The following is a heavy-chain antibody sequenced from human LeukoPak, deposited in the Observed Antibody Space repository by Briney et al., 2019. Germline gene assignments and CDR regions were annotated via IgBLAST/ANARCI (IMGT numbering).Heavy chain of an antibody. Sequence: GESLKISCKGSGYSFTSYWIGWVRQMPGKGLEWMGIIYPGDSDTRYSPSFQGQVTISADKSISTDYLQWSSLKASDTAMYYCARLSVNDFWSGYYFPFYFDYWGQGTLVTVSS. CDR1: GYSFTSYW. V-gene: IGHV5-51*01. CDR3: ARLSVNDFWSGYYFPFYFDY. D-gene: IGHD3-3*01. J-gene: IGHJ4*02. CDR2: IYPGDSDT.